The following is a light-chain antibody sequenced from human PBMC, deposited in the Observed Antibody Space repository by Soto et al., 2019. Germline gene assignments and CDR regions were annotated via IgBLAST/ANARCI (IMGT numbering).Light chain of an antibody. V-gene: IGKV3-15*01. CDR3: QQYRSWPRT. CDR1: QDVMYD. Sequence: EIALTQSPAALSVSPGGRATLSCRASQDVMYDLAWYQQKPGQAPRLLVYGASTRATDAPPRFRGSGSGREFSLTISSLQSEDFATYYCQQYRSWPRTFGQGSRVEIK. J-gene: IGKJ1*01. CDR2: GAS.